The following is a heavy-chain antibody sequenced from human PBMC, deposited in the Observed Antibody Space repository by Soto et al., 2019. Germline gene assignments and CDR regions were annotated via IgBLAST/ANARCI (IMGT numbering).Heavy chain of an antibody. CDR1: GDHFTNFG. CDR3: AKVVRGVVNWFDP. V-gene: IGHV1-18*01. Sequence: HLVQSGPEVKKPGASVSVSCRTSGDHFTNFGLSWVRQAPGQGLEWMGSIATYNRNRNYAPKFQGRLTLTTATATSTSYVAMKSLGYDDTAVDYCAKVVRGVVNWFDPWAQGTLVTVSS. D-gene: IGHD3-10*01. CDR2: IATYNRNR. J-gene: IGHJ5*02.